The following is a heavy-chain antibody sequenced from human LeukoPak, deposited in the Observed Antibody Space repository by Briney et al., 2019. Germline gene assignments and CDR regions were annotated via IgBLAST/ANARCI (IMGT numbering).Heavy chain of an antibody. CDR3: AREASRAGTYYLDY. V-gene: IGHV4-59*01. D-gene: IGHD3-10*01. CDR1: GGSINSYY. J-gene: IGHJ4*02. CDR2: IYYSGST. Sequence: SETLSLTCTVSGGSINSYYWSWIRQPPGKGLEWIGYIYYSGSTSYNPSLKSRVAISVDTSKNQFSLKLRSVTAADTAVYFCAREASRAGTYYLDYWGQGTLLTVSS.